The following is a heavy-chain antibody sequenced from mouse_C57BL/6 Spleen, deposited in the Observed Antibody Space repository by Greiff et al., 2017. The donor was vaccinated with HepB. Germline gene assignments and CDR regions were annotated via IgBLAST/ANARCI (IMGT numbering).Heavy chain of an antibody. J-gene: IGHJ3*01. CDR2: INPNYGTT. CDR1: GCSFTDYN. Sequence: VQLKESGPELVKPGASVKISCKASGCSFTDYNMNWVKQSNGKSLEWIGVINPNYGTTSYNQKFKGKATLTVDQSSSTAYMQLNSLTSEDSAVYYCARTAQASAWFAYWGQGTLVTVSA. V-gene: IGHV1-39*01. CDR3: ARTAQASAWFAY. D-gene: IGHD3-2*02.